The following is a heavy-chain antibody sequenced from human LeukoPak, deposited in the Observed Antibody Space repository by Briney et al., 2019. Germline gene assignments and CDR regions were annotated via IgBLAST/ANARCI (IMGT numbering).Heavy chain of an antibody. CDR2: ISYDGSNK. J-gene: IGHJ4*02. D-gene: IGHD3-22*01. CDR1: GFTFSSYA. V-gene: IGHV3-30-3*01. CDR3: ARAYDSSGYSFDY. Sequence: GGPLRLSCAASGFTFSSYAMHWVRQAPGKGLEWVAVISYDGSNKYYADSVKGRFTISRDNSKNTLYLQMNSLRAEDTAVYYCARAYDSSGYSFDYWGQGTLVTVSS.